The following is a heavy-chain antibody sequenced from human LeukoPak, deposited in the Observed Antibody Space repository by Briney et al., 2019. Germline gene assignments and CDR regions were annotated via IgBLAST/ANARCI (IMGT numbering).Heavy chain of an antibody. V-gene: IGHV3-74*01. CDR1: GISFSSHW. D-gene: IGHD1/OR15-1a*01. J-gene: IGHJ5*02. Sequence: PGGSLRLSCAASGISFSSHWMHWVRQAPGKGLVWVAHISRDRSRTTYADSVKGRFTISRDNAKNTLYLQMNSLRAEDTAVYYCLRYIYTVTNWYRGQGWFDPWGQGTLVTVSS. CDR3: LRYIYTVTNWYRGQGWFDP. CDR2: ISRDRSRT.